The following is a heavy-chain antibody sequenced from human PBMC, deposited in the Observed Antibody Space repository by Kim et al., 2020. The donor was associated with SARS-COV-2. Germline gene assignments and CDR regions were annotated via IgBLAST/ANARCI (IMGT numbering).Heavy chain of an antibody. J-gene: IGHJ3*02. CDR2: ISSSSSYI. Sequence: GGSLRLSCAASGFTFSSYSMNWVRQAPGKGLEWVSSISSSSSYIYYADSVKGRFTISRDNAKNSLYLQMNSLRAEDTAVYYCARDLNKGRGWADLTMVRGVIPDAFDIWGQGTMVTVSS. CDR3: ARDLNKGRGWADLTMVRGVIPDAFDI. V-gene: IGHV3-21*01. D-gene: IGHD3-10*01. CDR1: GFTFSSYS.